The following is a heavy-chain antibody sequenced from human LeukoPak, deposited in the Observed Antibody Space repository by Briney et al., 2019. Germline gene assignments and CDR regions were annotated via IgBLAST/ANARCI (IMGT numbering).Heavy chain of an antibody. CDR1: GFTFSSYG. J-gene: IGHJ6*03. Sequence: PGGSLRLSCAASGFTFSSYGMHWVRQAPGKGLEWVAVISYDGSNKYYADSVKGRFTISRDNSKNTLYLQMNSLRAEDTAVYYCAKDGAGLYYYYMDVWGKGTTVTVSS. CDR2: ISYDGSNK. V-gene: IGHV3-30*18. D-gene: IGHD3-16*01. CDR3: AKDGAGLYYYYMDV.